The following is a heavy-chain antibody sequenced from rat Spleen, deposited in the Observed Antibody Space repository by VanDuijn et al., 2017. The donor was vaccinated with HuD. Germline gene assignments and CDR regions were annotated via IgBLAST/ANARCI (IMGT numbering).Heavy chain of an antibody. V-gene: IGHV5S10*01. CDR2: ILYDDSRT. D-gene: IGHD1-9*01. Sequence: EVQLVESDGGLVQPGRSLKLSCAASGFTFSDYYMAWVRQTPKKGLEWVATILYDDSRTYYRDSVKGRFTISRDNAKSTLYLQMDSLRSEDTATYYCARRHYGYTDYFDYWGQGVMVTVSS. CDR1: GFTFSDYY. CDR3: ARRHYGYTDYFDY. J-gene: IGHJ2*01.